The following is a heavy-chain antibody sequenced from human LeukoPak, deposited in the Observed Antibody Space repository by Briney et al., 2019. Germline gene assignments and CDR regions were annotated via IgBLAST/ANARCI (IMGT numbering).Heavy chain of an antibody. CDR2: IYYSGST. CDR3: AYCSGDSCYD. D-gene: IGHD2-15*01. Sequence: PSETLSLTCTVSGGSISSSSYYWGWIRQPPGKGLEWIGSIYYSGSTYYNPSLKSRVTISVDTSKNQFSLKLSSVTAADTAVYYCAYCSGDSCYDWGQGTLVTVSS. CDR1: GGSISSSSYY. V-gene: IGHV4-39*07. J-gene: IGHJ4*02.